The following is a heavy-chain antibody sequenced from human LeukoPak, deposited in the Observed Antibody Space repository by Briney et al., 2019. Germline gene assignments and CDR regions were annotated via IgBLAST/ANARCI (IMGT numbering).Heavy chain of an antibody. J-gene: IGHJ4*02. Sequence: GGSLGLSCAASGVTFTSYEMNWVRQAPGKGLEWVSYISSSGSTIYYADSVKGRFTISRDNAKDSLYLQMSSLRAEDTAVYYCARYYYDSSGYSKFDYWGQGTLVTVSS. CDR1: GVTFTSYE. CDR2: ISSSGSTI. V-gene: IGHV3-48*03. D-gene: IGHD3-22*01. CDR3: ARYYYDSSGYSKFDY.